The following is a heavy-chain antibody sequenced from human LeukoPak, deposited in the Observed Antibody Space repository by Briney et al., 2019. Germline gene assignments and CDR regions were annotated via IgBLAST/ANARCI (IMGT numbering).Heavy chain of an antibody. CDR1: GYTFTNYW. Sequence: GESLKISCKGSGYTFTNYWIAWVRPMPGKGLEWMGIVYPSDSDTRYSPSFQGQVTISADKSISTAYLQWSSLKASDTAMYYCARSYVYTNPFDYWGQGTLVTVSS. D-gene: IGHD5-18*01. V-gene: IGHV5-51*01. CDR3: ARSYVYTNPFDY. J-gene: IGHJ4*02. CDR2: VYPSDSDT.